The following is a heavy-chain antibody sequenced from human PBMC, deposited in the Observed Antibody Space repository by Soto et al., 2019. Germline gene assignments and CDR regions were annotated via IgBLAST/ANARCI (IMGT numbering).Heavy chain of an antibody. Sequence: GGSLRLSCAASGFTFGSYVLNWVRQAPGKGLEWVSAISGSGDITYYADSVKGRFTISRDNSKNTLSLQMNSLRAEDTALYYCAKDFINYAFFDYWGQGTLVTVSS. J-gene: IGHJ4*02. V-gene: IGHV3-23*01. CDR2: ISGSGDIT. CDR3: AKDFINYAFFDY. D-gene: IGHD3-10*01. CDR1: GFTFGSYV.